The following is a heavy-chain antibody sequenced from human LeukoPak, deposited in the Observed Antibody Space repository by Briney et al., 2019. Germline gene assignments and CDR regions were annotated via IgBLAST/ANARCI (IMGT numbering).Heavy chain of an antibody. CDR2: IYYSGST. CDR1: GGSISSYY. CDR3: ARSFGSGSYLSQYFLDY. V-gene: IGHV4-59*01. J-gene: IGHJ4*02. Sequence: PSETLSLTCTVSGGSISSYYWAWIRQSPGKGLEWIGYIYYSGSTNYNPSLKSRDTISVDTSKNQFSLRLNSVAAADTAMYYCARSFGSGSYLSQYFLDYWGQGTLVTVSS. D-gene: IGHD3-10*01.